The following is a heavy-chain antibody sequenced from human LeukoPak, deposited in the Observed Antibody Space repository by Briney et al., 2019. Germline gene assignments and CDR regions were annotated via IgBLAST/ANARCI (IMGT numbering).Heavy chain of an antibody. CDR1: GGSISSSSYY. D-gene: IGHD3-22*01. V-gene: IGHV4-39*01. CDR2: IYYSEST. CDR3: ASTQGDDSSGYYGY. J-gene: IGHJ4*02. Sequence: SETLSLTCTVSGGSISSSSYYWGWIRQPPGKGLEWIGSIYYSESTYYNPSLKSRVTISVDTSKNQFSLKLSSVTAADTAVYYCASTQGDDSSGYYGYWGQGTLVTVSS.